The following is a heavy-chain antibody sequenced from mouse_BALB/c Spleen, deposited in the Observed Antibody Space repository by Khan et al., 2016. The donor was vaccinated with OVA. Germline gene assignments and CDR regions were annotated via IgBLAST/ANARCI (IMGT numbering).Heavy chain of an antibody. D-gene: IGHD2-2*01. V-gene: IGHV1S135*01. Sequence: VQLQQPGPELMKPGASVKISCKASGYSFTSYYIHWVMESHGKSLEWIGYIDPFSGDTTYNQKFKGKATLTVDKSSSTAYILLSNLTSEDSAVYYCTRNGYVAWFTYWGQGTLVTVSA. J-gene: IGHJ3*01. CDR2: IDPFSGDT. CDR3: TRNGYVAWFTY. CDR1: GYSFTSYY.